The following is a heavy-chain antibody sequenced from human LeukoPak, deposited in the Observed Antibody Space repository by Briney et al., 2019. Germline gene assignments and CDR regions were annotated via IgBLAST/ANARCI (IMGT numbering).Heavy chain of an antibody. CDR1: GFTFSTYY. Sequence: GGSLRLSCAASGFTFSTYYMNWVRQAPGKGLEWVSSITTSSSYIYYADSVKGRFTISRDNSKNTLYLQMNSVRAEDTAVYYCAKTNVKYCSGGSCFDAFDIWGQGTMVTVSS. CDR3: AKTNVKYCSGGSCFDAFDI. D-gene: IGHD2-15*01. CDR2: ITTSSSYI. J-gene: IGHJ3*02. V-gene: IGHV3-21*04.